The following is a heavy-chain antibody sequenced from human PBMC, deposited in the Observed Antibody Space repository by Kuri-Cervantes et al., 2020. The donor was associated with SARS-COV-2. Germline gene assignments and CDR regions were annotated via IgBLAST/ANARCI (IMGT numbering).Heavy chain of an antibody. D-gene: IGHD1-14*01. J-gene: IGHJ6*02. CDR2: IIPIFGTA. CDR1: GGTFSSYA. CDR3: VRDAEPLGANVPYHHYGMDV. Sequence: SVKVSCKASGGTFSSYAISWVRQAPGQGLEWMGGIIPIFGTANYAQKFQGRVTVTADEPTSTAYMELSSLTSEDTAVFYCVRDAEPLGANVPYHHYGMDVWGQGTTVTVSS. V-gene: IGHV1-69*13.